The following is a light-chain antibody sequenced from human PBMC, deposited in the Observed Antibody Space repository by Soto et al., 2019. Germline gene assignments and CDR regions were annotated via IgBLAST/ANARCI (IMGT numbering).Light chain of an antibody. CDR2: AAS. J-gene: IGKJ1*01. CDR3: QQSYGPPWT. CDR1: QSISTY. V-gene: IGKV1-39*01. Sequence: DIQMTQSPSSLSASVGDRVTITCRASQSISTYLHWYQQKPGKAPKLLVYAASTLQSGVPSRFSGSGSGTDFTLTISSLRPEDFATYSCQQSYGPPWTFGQGTKVEIK.